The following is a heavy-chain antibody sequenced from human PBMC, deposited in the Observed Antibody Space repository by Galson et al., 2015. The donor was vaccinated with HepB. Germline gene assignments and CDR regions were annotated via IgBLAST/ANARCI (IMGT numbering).Heavy chain of an antibody. J-gene: IGHJ4*02. CDR3: ARANTVAKAFDY. D-gene: IGHD5-12*01. Sequence: LSLTCTVSGGSISSGGYYWSWIRQHPGKGLEWIGYIYYSGSTYYNPSLRSRVTISVDTSKSQFSLKLSSVTAADTAVYYCARANTVAKAFDYWGQGTLVTVSS. CDR1: GGSISSGGYY. V-gene: IGHV4-31*03. CDR2: IYYSGST.